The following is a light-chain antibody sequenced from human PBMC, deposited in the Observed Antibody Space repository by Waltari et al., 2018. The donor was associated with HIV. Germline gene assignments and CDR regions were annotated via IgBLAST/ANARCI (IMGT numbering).Light chain of an antibody. J-gene: IGLJ3*02. CDR1: SSYVGHSNL. Sequence: SALTQPSSVSVSPGQSLTISCTGSSSYVGHSNLLSWYQQHPGKAPKLMIYEGINRPSGVSNRFSGSKSGNTASLTISGLQAEDEADYYCCSYAGSSNWVFGGGTKLTVL. V-gene: IGLV2-23*01. CDR3: CSYAGSSNWV. CDR2: EGI.